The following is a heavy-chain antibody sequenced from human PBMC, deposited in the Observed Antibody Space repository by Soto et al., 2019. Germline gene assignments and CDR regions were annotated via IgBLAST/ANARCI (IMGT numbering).Heavy chain of an antibody. CDR2: IYTSGST. J-gene: IGHJ6*02. D-gene: IGHD5-18*01. CDR1: GGSISSYY. V-gene: IGHV4-4*07. CDR3: ARENTETPPTPMDV. Sequence: SETLSLTCTVSGGSISSYYWSWIRQPAGKGLEWIGRIYTSGSTNYNPSLKSRVTMSVDTSKNQFSLKLSSVTAADTAVYYCARENTETPPTPMDVWGQGTTVTVSS.